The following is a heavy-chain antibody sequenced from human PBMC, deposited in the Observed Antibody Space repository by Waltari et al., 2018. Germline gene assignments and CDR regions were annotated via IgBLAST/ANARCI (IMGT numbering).Heavy chain of an antibody. J-gene: IGHJ2*01. D-gene: IGHD1-1*01. CDR3: SRAKTGNYYWPFDL. Sequence: EVQLLESGGGLVQPGGSLRLSCAASGFTFSDYGMNWVRQAPGKGLRRVSIRRHRGDRTYYADAVEGRFTISRDNAKNTLYLQMNSLRAEDTAVYHCSRAKTGNYYWPFDLWGRGTLVTVSS. CDR1: GFTFSDYG. CDR2: RRHRGDRT. V-gene: IGHV3-23*01.